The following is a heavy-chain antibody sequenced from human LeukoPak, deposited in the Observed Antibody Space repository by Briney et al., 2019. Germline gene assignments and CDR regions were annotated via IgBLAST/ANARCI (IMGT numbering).Heavy chain of an antibody. J-gene: IGHJ2*01. V-gene: IGHV3-23*01. Sequence: GGSLRLSRAPSGLTFSSYAMSSVRQAPEKGLEWVLAIFGSGGKPYSTDPVKGRSTISRDNTNDTLYLQMNSLSAEDTAVYHCAKDGGGSYGWPPYRTPHGTSYFDLWGRGTLVTVSS. D-gene: IGHD1-26*01. CDR1: GLTFSSYA. CDR3: AKDGGGSYGWPPYRTPHGTSYFDL. CDR2: IFGSGGKP.